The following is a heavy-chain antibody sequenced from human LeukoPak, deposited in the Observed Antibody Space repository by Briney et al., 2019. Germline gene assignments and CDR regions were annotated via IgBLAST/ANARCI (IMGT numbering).Heavy chain of an antibody. V-gene: IGHV1-18*01. J-gene: IGHJ4*02. CDR2: ISAYNGNT. Sequence: ASVKVSCKASGYTFTSYDINWVRQAPGQGLEWMGWISAYNGNTNYAQKLQGRVAMTTDTSTSTAYMELRSLRSDDTAVYYCAGVISRARSGPYIVVVPAALDYWGQGTLVTVSS. CDR1: GYTFTSYD. D-gene: IGHD2-2*01. CDR3: AGVISRARSGPYIVVVPAALDY.